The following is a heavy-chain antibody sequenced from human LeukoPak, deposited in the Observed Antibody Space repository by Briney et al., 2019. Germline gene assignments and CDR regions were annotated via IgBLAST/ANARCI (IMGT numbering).Heavy chain of an antibody. V-gene: IGHV1-2*02. CDR3: ARGYSSSGFVFYFDY. Sequence: ASVKVSCKASGYTFTGYYMHWVRQAPGQGLEWMGWINPNSGGTNYAQKFQGRVTMTRDTSISTAYMELSRLRSDDTAVYYCARGYSSSGFVFYFDYGGRGPLVPVPS. CDR2: INPNSGGT. J-gene: IGHJ4*02. CDR1: GYTFTGYY. D-gene: IGHD6-6*01.